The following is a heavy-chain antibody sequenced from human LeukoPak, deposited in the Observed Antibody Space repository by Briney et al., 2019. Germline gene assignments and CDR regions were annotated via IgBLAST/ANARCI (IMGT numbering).Heavy chain of an antibody. CDR2: IIPIFGTA. Sequence: SVKVSCKASGGTFSSYAISWVRQAPGQGLEWTGGIIPIFGTANYAQKFQGRVTITTDESTSTVYMELSSLRSEDTAVYYCARDDGSYSKLRYWGQGTLVTVSS. CDR3: ARDDGSYSKLRY. D-gene: IGHD1-26*01. J-gene: IGHJ4*02. V-gene: IGHV1-69*05. CDR1: GGTFSSYA.